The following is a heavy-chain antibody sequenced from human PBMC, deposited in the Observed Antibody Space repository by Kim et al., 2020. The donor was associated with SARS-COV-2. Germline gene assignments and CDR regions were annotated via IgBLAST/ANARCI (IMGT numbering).Heavy chain of an antibody. D-gene: IGHD2-15*01. CDR1: GFTFSAYT. CDR2: ISGGTTSI. CDR3: ARGGGNGGSDCYGIDF. J-gene: IGHJ6*01. V-gene: IGHV3-21*01. Sequence: GGSLRLSCAASGFTFSAYTMNWVRLAPGRGLEWVSSISGGTTSIYYADSVKGRFTISRDNAKSSLYLQLNSLRVEDTAVYYFARGGGNGGSDCYGIDFWG.